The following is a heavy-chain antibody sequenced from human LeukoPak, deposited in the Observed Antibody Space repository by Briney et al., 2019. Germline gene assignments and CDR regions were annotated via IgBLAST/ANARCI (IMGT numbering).Heavy chain of an antibody. CDR3: ARQAYYYDSSGYYYFFKSNYWYFDL. CDR1: GGSISSYY. D-gene: IGHD3-22*01. J-gene: IGHJ2*01. CDR2: IYYSGST. Sequence: SETPSLTCTVSGGSISSYYWSWIRQPPGKGLEWIGYIYYSGSTNYNPSLKSRVTISVDTSKNQFSLKLSSVTAADTAVYYCARQAYYYDSSGYYYFFKSNYWYFDLWGRGTLVTVSS. V-gene: IGHV4-59*01.